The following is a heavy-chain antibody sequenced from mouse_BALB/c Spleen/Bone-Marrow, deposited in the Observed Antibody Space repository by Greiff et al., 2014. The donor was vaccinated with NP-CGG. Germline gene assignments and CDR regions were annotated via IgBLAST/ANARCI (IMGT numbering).Heavy chain of an antibody. Sequence: VHLVESGAELAKPGASVKMSCKASGYTFTSHWMHWVKQRPGQGLEWIGYINPSTGHTEYDQKFKDKATLTADKSSSTAYMHLSSLTSEGCACYYCARGSWEAMCYWGQGTPAT. CDR2: INPSTGHT. V-gene: IGHV1-7*01. CDR1: GYTFTSHW. CDR3: ARGSWEAMCY. J-gene: IGHJ4*01. D-gene: IGHD4-1*01.